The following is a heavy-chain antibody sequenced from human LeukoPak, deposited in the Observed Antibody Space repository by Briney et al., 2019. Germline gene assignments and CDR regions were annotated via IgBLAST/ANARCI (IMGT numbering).Heavy chain of an antibody. CDR3: AKASEVGRGYFDY. V-gene: IGHV3-23*01. CDR1: GFSFSSYA. D-gene: IGHD1-26*01. Sequence: GGPLRLSCAASGFSFSSYAMSWVRQAPGKGLEEVSVISGSGGSTNYAASVKGRFTMSRDNSQNTLYLQMNSLRVEDTAVYYCAKASEVGRGYFDYWGQGTLVTVSS. CDR2: ISGSGGST. J-gene: IGHJ4*02.